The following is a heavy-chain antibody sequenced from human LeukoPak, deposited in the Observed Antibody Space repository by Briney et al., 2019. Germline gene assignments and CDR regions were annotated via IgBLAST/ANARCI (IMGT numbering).Heavy chain of an antibody. CDR1: GYTFTSYD. CDR2: MNPNSGNT. CDR3: ARGRVVVAATPVAYYYGMDV. J-gene: IGHJ6*02. D-gene: IGHD2-15*01. Sequence: GASVKVSCKASGYTFTSYDINWVRQATGQGLEWMGWMNPNSGNTGYAQKFQGRVTMTRNTSISTAYMELGSLRSEDTAVYYCARGRVVVAATPVAYYYGMDVWGQGTTVTVSS. V-gene: IGHV1-8*01.